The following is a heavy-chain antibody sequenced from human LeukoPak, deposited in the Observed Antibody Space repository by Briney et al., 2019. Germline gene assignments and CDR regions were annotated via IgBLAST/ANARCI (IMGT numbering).Heavy chain of an antibody. D-gene: IGHD6-19*01. J-gene: IGHJ2*01. V-gene: IGHV3-30*18. CDR1: GFTFSSYG. CDR2: ISYDGSNK. Sequence: GGSLRLSCAASGFTFSSYGMHWVRQAPGKGLEWVAVISYDGSNKDYADSVKGRFTISRDTSKNTLYLQMNSLRAEDTAVYYCAKGRYSSGWNWYFDLWGRGTLVTVSS. CDR3: AKGRYSSGWNWYFDL.